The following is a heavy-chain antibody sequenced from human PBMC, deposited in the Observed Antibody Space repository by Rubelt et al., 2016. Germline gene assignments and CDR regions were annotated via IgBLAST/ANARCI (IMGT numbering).Heavy chain of an antibody. V-gene: IGHV1-2*02. CDR3: GKVLRPGMVASSTFDS. CDR2: INPNSGGT. Sequence: QVQLVQSGAEAKKPGSSVKVSCKIFGDSFSSYAITWVRQAPGQGLEWMGRINPNSGGTNYAQIFQGRVTMTRDTSVRTAYRVLGSLTSGETAIYFCGKVLRPGMVASSTFDSWGQGTMVTVSS. CDR1: GDSFSSYA. J-gene: IGHJ3*02. D-gene: IGHD3-3*01.